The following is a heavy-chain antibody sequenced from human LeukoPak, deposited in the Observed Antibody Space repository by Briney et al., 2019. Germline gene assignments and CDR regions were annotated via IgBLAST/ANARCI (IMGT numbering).Heavy chain of an antibody. CDR2: IDPSDSYT. D-gene: IGHD2-15*01. CDR3: ASGQGVGVYFDY. J-gene: IGHJ4*02. Sequence: GESLRISCKGSGYSFTSYWISWVRQMPGKGLEWMGRIDPSDSYTNYSPSFQGHVTISADKSISTPYLQLSSLKASDTAMYYCASGQGVGVYFDYWGQGTLVTVSS. CDR1: GYSFTSYW. V-gene: IGHV5-10-1*01.